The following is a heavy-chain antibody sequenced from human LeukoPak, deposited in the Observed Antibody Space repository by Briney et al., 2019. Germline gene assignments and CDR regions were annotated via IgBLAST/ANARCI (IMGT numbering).Heavy chain of an antibody. CDR1: GFTFSSYS. CDR3: AGEYYGSGSYYNVGY. Sequence: GGSLRLSCAASGFTFSSYSMNWVRQAPGKGLEWVSYISSSSSYIYYADSVKGRFTISRDNAKKSLYVQMNSLRAEDTALYYCAGEYYGSGSYYNVGYWGQGTLVTVSS. CDR2: ISSSSSYI. D-gene: IGHD3-10*01. J-gene: IGHJ4*02. V-gene: IGHV3-21*04.